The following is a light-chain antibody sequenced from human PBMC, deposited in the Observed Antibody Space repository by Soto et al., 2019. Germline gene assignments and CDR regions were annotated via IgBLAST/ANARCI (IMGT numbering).Light chain of an antibody. J-gene: IGKJ5*01. Sequence: DVLMTQSPLSLPVTLGQPAPVSCRSSQSLVHSDGNSYLSWFQQRPGQSPRRLIYKVSNRDSGVPDRFSGSGSDTDFTLKISRVEAEDVGVYYCMQGTQWPYTFGQGTRLEIK. CDR2: KVS. CDR3: MQGTQWPYT. V-gene: IGKV2-30*02. CDR1: QSLVHSDGNSY.